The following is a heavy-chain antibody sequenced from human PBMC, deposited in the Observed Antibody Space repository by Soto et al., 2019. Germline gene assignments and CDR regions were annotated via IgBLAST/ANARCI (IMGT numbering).Heavy chain of an antibody. CDR3: ARALTYYYDSSGYYPFDY. CDR2: INPSGGST. D-gene: IGHD3-22*01. Sequence: ASVKVSCKASGYTFTSYYMHWVRQAPGQGLEWMGIINPSGGSTSYAQKFQGRVTMTRDTSTSTVYMELSSLRSEDPAVYYCARALTYYYDSSGYYPFDYWGQRTLVTVSS. CDR1: GYTFTSYY. V-gene: IGHV1-46*03. J-gene: IGHJ4*02.